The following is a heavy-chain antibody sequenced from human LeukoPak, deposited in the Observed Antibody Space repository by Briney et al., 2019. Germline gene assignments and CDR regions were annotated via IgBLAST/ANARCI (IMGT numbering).Heavy chain of an antibody. CDR3: ARSRQYYYDSSGYYFEAGRGYFDY. Sequence: SETLSLTCIVSGGSLSSYYWSWIRQPPGKGLEWIGYIYYSGSTNYNPSLKSRVTISVDTSKNQFSLKLSSVTAADTAVYYCARSRQYYYDSSGYYFEAGRGYFDYWGQGTLVTVSS. J-gene: IGHJ4*02. CDR1: GGSLSSYY. V-gene: IGHV4-59*08. D-gene: IGHD3-22*01. CDR2: IYYSGST.